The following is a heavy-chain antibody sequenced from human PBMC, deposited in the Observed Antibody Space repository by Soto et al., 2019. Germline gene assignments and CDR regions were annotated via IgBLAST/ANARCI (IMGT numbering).Heavy chain of an antibody. V-gene: IGHV4-30-4*01. CDR1: GGSISSGDYY. Sequence: SETLSLTCTVSGGSISSGDYYWSWIRQPPGKGLEWIGYIYYSGSTYYNPSLKSRVTISVDTSKNQFSLKLSSVTAADTAVYYCARASRGERFWSGKRPYYFDYWGQGTLVTVSS. J-gene: IGHJ4*02. D-gene: IGHD3-3*01. CDR3: ARASRGERFWSGKRPYYFDY. CDR2: IYYSGST.